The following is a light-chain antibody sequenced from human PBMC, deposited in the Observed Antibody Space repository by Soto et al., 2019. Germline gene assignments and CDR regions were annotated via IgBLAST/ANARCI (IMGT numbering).Light chain of an antibody. CDR2: AAS. J-gene: IGKJ4*01. V-gene: IGKV1-39*01. CDR1: QTITSY. Sequence: DIQVTQSPSSLSASVGDTVTITCRASQTITSYLNWYQQKPGKAPRLLIYAASALHTGVPSRFSGRGSGTDLRLIITNLQPDDFATYYCQQSHSTPLTFGGGTKVEVK. CDR3: QQSHSTPLT.